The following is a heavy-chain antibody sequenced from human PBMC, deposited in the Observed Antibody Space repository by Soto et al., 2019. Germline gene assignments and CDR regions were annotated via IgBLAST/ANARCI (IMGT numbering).Heavy chain of an antibody. CDR3: ERALYSYGPLRWALDV. V-gene: IGHV1-69*01. Sequence: QVQLVQSGAEVKKPGSSVKVSCKASGGTFSSYAISWVRQAPGQGLEWLGGIIPIFGTANYAQKFQGRVTITADESTSTAYMELSSLRSEDTAVYYCERALYSYGPLRWALDVWGQGTTVTVSS. D-gene: IGHD5-18*01. CDR2: IIPIFGTA. J-gene: IGHJ6*02. CDR1: GGTFSSYA.